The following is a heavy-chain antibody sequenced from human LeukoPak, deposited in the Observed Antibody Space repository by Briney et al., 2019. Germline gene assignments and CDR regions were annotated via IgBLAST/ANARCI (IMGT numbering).Heavy chain of an antibody. D-gene: IGHD3-10*01. CDR1: GYSFTSYW. CDR2: IDPSDSYT. V-gene: IGHV5-10-1*01. Sequence: GESLKISCKGSGYSFTSYWISWVRQMPGKVLEWMGRIDPSDSYTNYSPSFQGHVTISADKSISTAYLQWSSLKASDTAMYYCARHLPLWFGELLSWEYYYYGMDVWGKGTTVTVSS. J-gene: IGHJ6*04. CDR3: ARHLPLWFGELLSWEYYYYGMDV.